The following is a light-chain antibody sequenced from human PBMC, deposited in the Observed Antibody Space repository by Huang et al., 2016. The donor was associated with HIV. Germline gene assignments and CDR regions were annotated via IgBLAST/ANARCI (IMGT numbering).Light chain of an antibody. CDR1: QSVNRN. CDR2: GAS. Sequence: EIVMTQSPATLSVSPGERATLSCRASQSVNRNLAWYQQKPGQAPRLLIYGASTMATGGPATFSGSGSGTEFTLTISSLQSEDFAVYYCQQYNNWPPLTFGGGTKVEIK. CDR3: QQYNNWPPLT. V-gene: IGKV3-15*01. J-gene: IGKJ4*01.